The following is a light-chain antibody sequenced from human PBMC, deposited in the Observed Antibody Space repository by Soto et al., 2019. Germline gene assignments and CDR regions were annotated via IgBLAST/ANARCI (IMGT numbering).Light chain of an antibody. Sequence: DIVMTQSPLSLPVTPGEPASISCRSSQSLLHSNGYNYLDWYLQKPGQSPQVLIYSGSNRASGVPDRFSGSGSGTDFTLKISRVEAEDVGVYYCMQALQTHTFGQGTKLEIK. CDR3: MQALQTHT. CDR1: QSLLHSNGYNY. CDR2: SGS. J-gene: IGKJ2*01. V-gene: IGKV2-28*01.